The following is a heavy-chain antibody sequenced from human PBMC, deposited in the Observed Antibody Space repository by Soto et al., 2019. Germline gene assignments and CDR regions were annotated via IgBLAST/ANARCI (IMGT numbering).Heavy chain of an antibody. J-gene: IGHJ4*02. D-gene: IGHD6-6*01. CDR3: ARDKEQLVVEGWGF. V-gene: IGHV3-21*01. CDR1: GFTFSSYS. CDR2: ISSSSSYI. Sequence: EVQLVESGGGLVKPGGSLRLSCAASGFTFSSYSMNWVRQAPGKGLEWVSSISSSSSYIYYADSVKGRFTTSSDTANNSLYRQINSLRAEDTAVYYCARDKEQLVVEGWGFWGPVTLVAV.